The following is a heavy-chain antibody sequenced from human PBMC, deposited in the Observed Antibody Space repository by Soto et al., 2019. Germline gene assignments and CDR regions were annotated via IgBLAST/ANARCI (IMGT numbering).Heavy chain of an antibody. Sequence: QVQLVQSGAEEKKPGASVKVSCKASGYTFTGYAMHWVRQAPGQSLEWMGWINAGNGNTKYSQKFQVRVTLTRDTSASTAYMELSSLKSDAPAVEYCARAVAVAALFDYCGQGNLVTVSS. CDR3: ARAVAVAALFDY. J-gene: IGHJ4*02. CDR1: GYTFTGYA. D-gene: IGHD6-19*01. CDR2: INAGNGNT. V-gene: IGHV1-3*05.